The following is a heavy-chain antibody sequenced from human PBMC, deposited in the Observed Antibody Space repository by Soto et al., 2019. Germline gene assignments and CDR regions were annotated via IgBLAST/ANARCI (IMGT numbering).Heavy chain of an antibody. CDR3: ARLDCTNGVCWDYYYYGMDV. CDR1: GGTFSSCA. V-gene: IGHV1-69*13. J-gene: IGHJ6*02. CDR2: IIPIFGTA. D-gene: IGHD2-8*01. Sequence: SVKVSCKASGGTFSSCAISWVRQAPGQGLEWMGGIIPIFGTANYAQKFQGRVTITADESTSTAYMELSSLRSEDTAVYYCARLDCTNGVCWDYYYYGMDVWGQGTTVTVSS.